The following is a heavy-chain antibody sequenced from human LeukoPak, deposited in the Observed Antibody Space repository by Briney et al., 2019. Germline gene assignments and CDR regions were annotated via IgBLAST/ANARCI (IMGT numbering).Heavy chain of an antibody. D-gene: IGHD5-18*01. CDR2: ISSSSSYI. V-gene: IGHV3-21*01. CDR1: GFTFSSYA. Sequence: GGSLRLSCAASGFTFSSYAMNWVRQAPGKGLEWVSSISSSSSYIYYADSVKGRFTISRDNAKNSLYLQMNSLRGEDTAVYYCAKAAGYSYGTVFDYWGQGTLVTVSS. CDR3: AKAAGYSYGTVFDY. J-gene: IGHJ4*02.